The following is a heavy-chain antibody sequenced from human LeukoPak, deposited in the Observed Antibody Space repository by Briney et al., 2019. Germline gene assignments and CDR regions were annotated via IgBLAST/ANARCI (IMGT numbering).Heavy chain of an antibody. Sequence: SETLSLTCTVSAGSISSSSYYWGWIRQPPGKGLEWIGSIYYSGRTYYNPSLKSRVTISVDTSKNQFSLKLSSVTAADTAVYYCARGRPDGPGSYYKFDPWGHGTLVTVSS. D-gene: IGHD3-10*01. J-gene: IGHJ5*02. CDR2: IYYSGRT. CDR1: AGSISSSSYY. V-gene: IGHV4-39*01. CDR3: ARGRPDGPGSYYKFDP.